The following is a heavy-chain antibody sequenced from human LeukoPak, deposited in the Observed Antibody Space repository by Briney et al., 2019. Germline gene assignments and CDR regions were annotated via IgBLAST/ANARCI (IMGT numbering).Heavy chain of an antibody. CDR2: IYYSGST. V-gene: IGHV4-31*03. CDR3: ARAYGSGTHFDY. D-gene: IGHD3-10*01. Sequence: SQTLSLTCTVSGGSISSGGYYWSWIRQHPGKGLEWIGYIYYSGSTYYNPSLRSRVTISVDTSKNQFSLKLSSVTAADTAVYYCARAYGSGTHFDYWGQGTLVTVSS. CDR1: GGSISSGGYY. J-gene: IGHJ4*02.